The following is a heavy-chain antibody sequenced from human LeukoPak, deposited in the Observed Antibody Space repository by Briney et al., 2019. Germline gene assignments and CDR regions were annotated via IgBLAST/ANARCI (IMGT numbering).Heavy chain of an antibody. CDR3: ARDDTVTRLRKTFDY. V-gene: IGHV1-2*02. CDR2: INPNSGGT. Sequence: ASVKVSCKASGYTFTGYYIHWVRQAPGQGLEWMGWINPNSGGTNYAQKFQGRVTMTRDTSISTAYMELSRLRSDDTAVYYCARDDTVTRLRKTFDYWGQGTLVTVSS. D-gene: IGHD4-17*01. J-gene: IGHJ4*02. CDR1: GYTFTGYY.